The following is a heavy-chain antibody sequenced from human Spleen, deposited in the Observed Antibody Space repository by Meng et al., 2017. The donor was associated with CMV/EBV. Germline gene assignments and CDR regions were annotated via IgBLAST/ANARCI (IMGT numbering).Heavy chain of an antibody. J-gene: IGHJ3*02. CDR2: ISSSRSYI. Sequence: GESLKISCAASGFTFSSYEMNWVRQAPGKGLEWVSSISSSRSYIYYADSVKGRFTISRDNAKNSLYLQMSSLRAEDTAVYYCARERLYQPLWGDALDIWGQGTMVTVSS. D-gene: IGHD2-2*01. CDR3: ARERLYQPLWGDALDI. CDR1: GFTFSSYE. V-gene: IGHV3-21*01.